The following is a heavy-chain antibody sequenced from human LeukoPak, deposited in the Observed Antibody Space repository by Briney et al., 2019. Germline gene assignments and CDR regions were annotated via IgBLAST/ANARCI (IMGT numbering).Heavy chain of an antibody. CDR1: GGSISTGDYY. Sequence: SETLSLTCTVSGGSISTGDYYWSWIRQPPGKGLEWIGYIYYSGNTYYNPSLNSRVTISVDTSKNQFSLRLNSVTAADTAVYYCARVLGDYVALDYWGQGTLVTVSS. D-gene: IGHD4-17*01. V-gene: IGHV4-30-4*01. CDR3: ARVLGDYVALDY. J-gene: IGHJ4*02. CDR2: IYYSGNT.